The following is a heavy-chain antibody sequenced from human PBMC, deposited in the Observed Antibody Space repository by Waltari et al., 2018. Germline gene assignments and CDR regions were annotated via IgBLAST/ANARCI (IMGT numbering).Heavy chain of an antibody. J-gene: IGHJ4*02. CDR2: IDQDGSEK. CDR1: GFHFSNFW. Sequence: EVPLVDSGGGLVQLGVSLRLSVAASGFHFSNFWIGWVRQAPGRGLEWVANIDQDGSEKYYVDFLKGRFTISRDNARNSLYLHMNSLRAEDTAVYYCAPPDMRIAVVGWGQGTLVTVSS. V-gene: IGHV3-7*01. D-gene: IGHD6-19*01. CDR3: APPDMRIAVVG.